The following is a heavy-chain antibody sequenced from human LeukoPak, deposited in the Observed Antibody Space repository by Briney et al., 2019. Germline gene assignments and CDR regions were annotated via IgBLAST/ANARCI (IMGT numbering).Heavy chain of an antibody. V-gene: IGHV1-8*01. D-gene: IGHD5-24*01. CDR2: MNPNSGNT. J-gene: IGHJ4*02. CDR3: AREMATKAYVIDY. CDR1: GYTFTSYD. Sequence: GASVKVSCKASGYTFTSYDINWVRQATGQGPEWMGWMNPNSGNTGYAQKFQGRVTMTRNTSISTAYMELSSLRSEDTAVYYCAREMATKAYVIDYWGQGTLVTASS.